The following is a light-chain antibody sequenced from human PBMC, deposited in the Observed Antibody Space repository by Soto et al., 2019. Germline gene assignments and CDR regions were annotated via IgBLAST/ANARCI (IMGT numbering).Light chain of an antibody. Sequence: QSALTQPRSVSGSPGQSVTISCTGSRSDVGGYKYVSWYQKFPGKAPKLIIYDVAKRPSGVPGRFSGSKSGNTASLTISGLQAEDEADYYCSSYSTTTTPQWVFGGGTKLTVL. CDR3: SSYSTTTTPQWV. V-gene: IGLV2-11*01. CDR1: RSDVGGYKY. J-gene: IGLJ3*02. CDR2: DVA.